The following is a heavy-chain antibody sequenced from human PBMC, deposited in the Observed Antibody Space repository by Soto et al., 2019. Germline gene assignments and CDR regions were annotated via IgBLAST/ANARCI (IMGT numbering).Heavy chain of an antibody. J-gene: IGHJ3*02. Sequence: GGSLRLSCAASGFTFSSYAMSWVRQAPGKGLEWVSAISGSGGSTYYADSVKGRFTISRDNSKNTLYLQMNSLRAEDRAVYYGAKDRGDIVVVPAADAFDIWGQGTMVTVSS. CDR1: GFTFSSYA. V-gene: IGHV3-23*01. CDR2: ISGSGGST. D-gene: IGHD2-2*01. CDR3: AKDRGDIVVVPAADAFDI.